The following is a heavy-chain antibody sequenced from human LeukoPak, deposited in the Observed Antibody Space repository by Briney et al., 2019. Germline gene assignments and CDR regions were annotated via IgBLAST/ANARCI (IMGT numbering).Heavy chain of an antibody. Sequence: PGGSLRLSCAASGFTFSSYEMNWVRQAPGKGLEWVSYISSSGSTIYYADSVKGRFTISRDNAKNSLYLQMNSLRAEDTAVYYCARARVVPEGYYFDYWGQGTLVTVSS. V-gene: IGHV3-48*03. CDR1: GFTFSSYE. CDR3: ARARVVPEGYYFDY. J-gene: IGHJ4*02. CDR2: ISSSGSTI. D-gene: IGHD3-3*01.